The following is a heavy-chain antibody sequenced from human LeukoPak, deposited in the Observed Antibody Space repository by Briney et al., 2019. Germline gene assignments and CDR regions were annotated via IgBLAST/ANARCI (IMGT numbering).Heavy chain of an antibody. J-gene: IGHJ3*02. V-gene: IGHV3-23*01. Sequence: GGSLRLSCAASGFTFSSYAMSWVRQAPGKGLEWVSAISGSGGSTYYADSVKGRFTISRDNSKNTLYLQMNSLRAEDTAVYYRAKDRSSPTRYDYGDYDAFDIWGQGTMVTVSS. D-gene: IGHD4-17*01. CDR3: AKDRSSPTRYDYGDYDAFDI. CDR2: ISGSGGST. CDR1: GFTFSSYA.